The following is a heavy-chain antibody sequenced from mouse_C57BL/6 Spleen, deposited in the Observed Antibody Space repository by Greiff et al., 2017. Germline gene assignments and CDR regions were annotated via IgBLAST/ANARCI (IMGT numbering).Heavy chain of an antibody. D-gene: IGHD1-1*01. J-gene: IGHJ1*03. Sequence: VHLVESGPELVKPGASVKISCKASGYTFTDYYINWVKQRPGQGLEWIGWIFPGSGSTYYNEKFKGKATLTVDKSSSTAYMLLSSLTSEDSAVYFCARGGHYYGSSYGEYFDVWGTGTTVTVSS. CDR3: ARGGHYYGSSYGEYFDV. CDR1: GYTFTDYY. CDR2: IFPGSGST. V-gene: IGHV1-75*01.